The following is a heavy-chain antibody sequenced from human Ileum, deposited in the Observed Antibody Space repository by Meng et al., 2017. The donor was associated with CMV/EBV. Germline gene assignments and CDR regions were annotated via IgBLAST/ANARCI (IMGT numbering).Heavy chain of an antibody. Sequence: YPCPSYYMHWVRPAPGQGLEWMGILNPSGGSTRYAQKFQGRVTMTRDTSTSTVYMELSSLVSEDTAVYYCARDAVGSYYDSSGYPDYWGQGTLVTVSS. J-gene: IGHJ4*02. CDR1: YPCPSYY. CDR2: LNPSGGST. V-gene: IGHV1-46*01. CDR3: ARDAVGSYYDSSGYPDY. D-gene: IGHD3-22*01.